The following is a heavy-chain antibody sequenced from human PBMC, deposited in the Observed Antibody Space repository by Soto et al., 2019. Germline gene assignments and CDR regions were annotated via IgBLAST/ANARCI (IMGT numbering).Heavy chain of an antibody. Sequence: EVQLVESGGGLVQPGGSLRLPCAASGFTFSVYWMHWVRQAPGKGLVWVSRIDSDGSTTSYADSVKGRFTISRDNAKSTLYLQMNSLRAEDTAVYYCARPGYSNYGPGVDVWGQGTTVTVSS. CDR2: IDSDGSTT. CDR3: ARPGYSNYGPGVDV. V-gene: IGHV3-74*01. CDR1: GFTFSVYW. D-gene: IGHD4-4*01. J-gene: IGHJ6*02.